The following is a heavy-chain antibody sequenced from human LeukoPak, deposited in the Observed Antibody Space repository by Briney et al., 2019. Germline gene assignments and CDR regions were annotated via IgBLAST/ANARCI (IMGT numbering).Heavy chain of an antibody. CDR1: GGSISSSSYY. CDR3: ARQYRKYGFDP. Sequence: PSETLSLTCTVSGGSISSSSYYWGWIRQPPGKGLEWIGSIYYSGSTYYNPSLQSRVTISVDTSKNQFSLKLSSVTAADTAVYYCARQYRKYGFDPWGQGTLVTVSS. CDR2: IYYSGST. J-gene: IGHJ5*02. D-gene: IGHD1-26*01. V-gene: IGHV4-39*01.